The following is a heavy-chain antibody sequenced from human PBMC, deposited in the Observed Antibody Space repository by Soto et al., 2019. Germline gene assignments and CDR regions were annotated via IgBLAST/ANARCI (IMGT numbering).Heavy chain of an antibody. D-gene: IGHD4-4*01. J-gene: IGHJ6*03. V-gene: IGHV3-21*01. Sequence: EVQLVESGGGLVKPGGSLRLSCAASGFTFSSYSMNWVRQAPGKGLEWVSSISSSSSYIYYADSVKGRFTISRDNPKNSLYQQMNSLRAEDTAVYYCARATYDYSNYRASRGSSYYYYYYMDVWGKGTTVTVSS. CDR2: ISSSSSYI. CDR3: ARATYDYSNYRASRGSSYYYYYYMDV. CDR1: GFTFSSYS.